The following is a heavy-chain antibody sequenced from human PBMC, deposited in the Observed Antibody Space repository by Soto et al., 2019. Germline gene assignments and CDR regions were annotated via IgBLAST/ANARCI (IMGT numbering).Heavy chain of an antibody. CDR1: GGSISSGGYY. J-gene: IGHJ6*02. D-gene: IGHD1-26*01. Sequence: LSLTCTVSGGSISSGGYYWTWIRQHPGKGLEWIAYIYHSGYTFYNPSLKSRVTMSVDTSKNQFSLKLRSVTAADTAVYYCAKWEGLGSDYYYYAMDVWGQGTTVTVSS. CDR2: IYHSGYT. V-gene: IGHV4-31*03. CDR3: AKWEGLGSDYYYYAMDV.